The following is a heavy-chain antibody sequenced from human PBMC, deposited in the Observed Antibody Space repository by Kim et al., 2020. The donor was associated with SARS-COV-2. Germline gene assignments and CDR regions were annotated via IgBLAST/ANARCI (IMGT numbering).Heavy chain of an antibody. CDR1: GFTFNSYA. CDR2: ISGSGDGT. Sequence: GGSLRLSCTASGFTFNSYAMTWVRQAPGKGLQWVSLISGSGDGTFYAGSVKGRFIISRDNSQSTLYLQMNSLRAEDTAVYYCAKDRDMLASYRNVASWGQGALVTVSS. J-gene: IGHJ4*02. CDR3: AKDRDMLASYRNVAS. V-gene: IGHV3-23*01. D-gene: IGHD5-12*01.